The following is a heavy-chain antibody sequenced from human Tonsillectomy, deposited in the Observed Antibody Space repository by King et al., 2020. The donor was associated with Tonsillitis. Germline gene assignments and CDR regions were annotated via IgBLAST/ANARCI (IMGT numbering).Heavy chain of an antibody. CDR2: IWYDGNNK. CDR1: GFTVNSYD. D-gene: IGHD7-27*01. CDR3: ARDAGAAAWGAFDI. J-gene: IGHJ3*02. V-gene: IGHV3-33*08. Sequence: HVQLVESGGGVVQPGRSLRLSCAVSGFTVNSYDMHWVRQAPGKGLEWVALIWYDGNNKYYADSVTGRFTISRDNSKNTLYLQMNSLRAEDTAVYYCARDAGAAAWGAFDIWGQGTMVTVSS.